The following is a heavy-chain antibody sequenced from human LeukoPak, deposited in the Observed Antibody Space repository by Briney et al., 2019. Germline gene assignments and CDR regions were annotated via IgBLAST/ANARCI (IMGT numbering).Heavy chain of an antibody. Sequence: PSETLSLTCAVSGGSISRNYWNWIRQPPGKGLEWIGYIYDSGSAKYNPSLKSRVTMSVDTSKKQFSLKLSSVTAADTAVYYCARRGSGWFYLDYWGQGTLVTVSS. CDR3: ARRGSGWFYLDY. J-gene: IGHJ4*02. CDR1: GGSISRNY. D-gene: IGHD6-19*01. V-gene: IGHV4-59*08. CDR2: IYDSGSA.